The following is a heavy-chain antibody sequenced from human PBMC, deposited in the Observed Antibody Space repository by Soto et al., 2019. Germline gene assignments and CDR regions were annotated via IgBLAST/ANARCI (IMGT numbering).Heavy chain of an antibody. V-gene: IGHV4-31*01. CDR3: AKGVRGVASCFDP. Sequence: QVQLQESGPGLVRPSQTLSLSCTVSGGSISNSANHWSWIRQHPGEGLEWLGYIYYSGGTYYSPSFKGPVTMSIEASKNQFCLKLSSVTAADTAVYYCAKGVRGVASCFDPWGQGTLVTLSS. CDR1: GGSISNSANH. CDR2: IYYSGGT. J-gene: IGHJ5*02. D-gene: IGHD3-10*01.